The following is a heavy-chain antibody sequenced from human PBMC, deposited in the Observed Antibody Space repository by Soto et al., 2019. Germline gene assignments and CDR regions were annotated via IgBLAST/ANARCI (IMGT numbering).Heavy chain of an antibody. J-gene: IGHJ4*02. CDR2: ISAYNGNT. CDR1: GYTFTNFG. Sequence: QVQLVQSGAEVKKPGASVKVSCKASGYTFTNFGISWVRQAPGQGLEWMGWISAYNGNTNYAQKYQGRVTMTTDTSTSTADMEVRRLRFDDTAVYYCARGGTQIDYWGQGTLVTVSS. V-gene: IGHV1-18*01. CDR3: ARGGTQIDY.